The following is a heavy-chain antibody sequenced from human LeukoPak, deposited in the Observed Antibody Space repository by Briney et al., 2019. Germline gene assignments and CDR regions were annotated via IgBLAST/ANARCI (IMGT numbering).Heavy chain of an antibody. V-gene: IGHV4-34*01. CDR1: GGSFSDDY. Sequence: SETLSLTCAVYGGSFSDDYWSWIRQPPGKGLEWIGSIYYSGSTYYNPSLKSRVTISVDTSKNQFSLKLSSVTAADTAVYYCASHGYYYYMDVWGKGTTVTVSS. CDR3: ASHGYYYYMDV. CDR2: IYYSGST. J-gene: IGHJ6*03.